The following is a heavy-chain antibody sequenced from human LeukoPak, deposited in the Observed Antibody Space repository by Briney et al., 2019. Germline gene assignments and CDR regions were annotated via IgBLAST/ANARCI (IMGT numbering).Heavy chain of an antibody. CDR2: IYYSGST. V-gene: IGHV4-31*03. D-gene: IGHD2-2*01. J-gene: IGHJ5*02. Sequence: SETLSLTCTVSGGSISSGGYYWSWIRQHPGTGLEWIGYIYYSGSTYYNPSLKSRVTISVDTSKNQFSLKLSSVTAADTAVYYCARADIVVVPAAREPTRLNWFDPWGQGTLVTVSS. CDR3: ARADIVVVPAAREPTRLNWFDP. CDR1: GGSISSGGYY.